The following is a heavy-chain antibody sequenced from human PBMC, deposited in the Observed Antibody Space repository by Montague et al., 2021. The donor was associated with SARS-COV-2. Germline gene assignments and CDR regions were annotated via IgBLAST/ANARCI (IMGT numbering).Heavy chain of an antibody. CDR2: VYYSGST. J-gene: IGHJ4*02. CDR1: GDSISIYY. CDR3: SRGERGAWYNHYFDY. V-gene: IGHV4-59*13. Sequence: SETLSLTCTVSGDSISIYYWSRIRQPPGQGLEWMGYVYYSGSTNYNPSLKSRVTISVDKPKNQFSLTLMSVTAADTAVYYCSRGERGAWYNHYFDYWGQGAMVTVSS. D-gene: IGHD6-19*01.